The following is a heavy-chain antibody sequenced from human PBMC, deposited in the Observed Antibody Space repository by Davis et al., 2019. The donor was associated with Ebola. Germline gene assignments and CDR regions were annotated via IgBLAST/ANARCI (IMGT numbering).Heavy chain of an antibody. V-gene: IGHV4-59*02. CDR3: ARGGGGNGYVL. CDR2: IAYSGST. CDR1: GGSVSSYY. J-gene: IGHJ4*02. D-gene: IGHD5-18*01. Sequence: SETLSLTCTVSGGSVSSYYWSWIRQPPGKGLEWIGYIAYSGSTNYNPSLKSRATISIDASRNQFSLKLSSVNAADTAVYFCARGGGGNGYVLWGQGTLVTVSS.